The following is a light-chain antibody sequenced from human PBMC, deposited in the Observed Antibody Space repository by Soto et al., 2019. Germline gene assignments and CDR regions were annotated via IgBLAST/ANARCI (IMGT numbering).Light chain of an antibody. CDR3: HQSYSAPWT. J-gene: IGKJ1*01. CDR1: QSISRY. Sequence: DIQVTQSPSSLSASVGDRVTITCRASQSISRYLNWYRQKPGRAPNLLIYAASNLQSGVPSRFSGSGSGTDFTLTISSLQPGDLAIYYCHQSYSAPWTFGQGTKVEIK. CDR2: AAS. V-gene: IGKV1-39*01.